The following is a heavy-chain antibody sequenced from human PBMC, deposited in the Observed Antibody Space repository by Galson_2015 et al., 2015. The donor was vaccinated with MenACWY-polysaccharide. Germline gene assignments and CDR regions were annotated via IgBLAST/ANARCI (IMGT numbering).Heavy chain of an antibody. D-gene: IGHD1-26*01. J-gene: IGHJ4*02. V-gene: IGHV3-7*01. CDR2: IKYDGSVK. Sequence: SLRLSCAASGFMFSNTWMAWVRQAPGKGLEWVGSIKYDGSVKYYVDSVKGRFTISRDNAENSVYLQMNSLRAEDTAVYYCAREPEWGATDYWGQGTLVTVSS. CDR1: GFMFSNTW. CDR3: AREPEWGATDY.